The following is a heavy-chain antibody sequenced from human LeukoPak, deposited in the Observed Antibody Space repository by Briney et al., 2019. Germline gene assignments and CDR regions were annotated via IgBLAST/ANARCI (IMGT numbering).Heavy chain of an antibody. J-gene: IGHJ4*02. V-gene: IGHV3-48*02. D-gene: IGHD3-22*01. CDR3: ASGVVFYDSSGSHFKY. CDR2: ISSSISTI. Sequence: PGGSLRLSCAASGFTFSSYSINWVRQAPGKGLEWVSYISSSISTIYYTDSVKGRFTISRDSAKNSLYLQMNSLRDEDTAVYYCASGVVFYDSSGSHFKYWGQGTLVTVSS. CDR1: GFTFSSYS.